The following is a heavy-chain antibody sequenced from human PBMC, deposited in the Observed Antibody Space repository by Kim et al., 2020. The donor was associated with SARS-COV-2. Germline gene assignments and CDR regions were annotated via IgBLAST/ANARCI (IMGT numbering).Heavy chain of an antibody. CDR2: IYYSGST. Sequence: SETLSLTCTVSGGSISSSSYYWGWIRQPPGKGLEWIGSIYYSGSTYYNPSLKSRVTISVDTSKNQSSLKLSSVTAADTAVYYCARRLGGWRNYGMDVWGQGTTVTVSS. CDR1: GGSISSSSYY. J-gene: IGHJ6*02. V-gene: IGHV4-39*01. D-gene: IGHD6-19*01. CDR3: ARRLGGWRNYGMDV.